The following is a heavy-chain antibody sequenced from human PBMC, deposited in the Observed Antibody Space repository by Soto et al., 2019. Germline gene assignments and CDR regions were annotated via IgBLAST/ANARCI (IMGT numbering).Heavy chain of an antibody. CDR3: ARLAGMAASARVDY. J-gene: IGHJ4*02. CDR2: IYYSGST. Sequence: QVQLQESGPGLVKPSETLSLTCTVSGGSISGYYWSWIRQPPGKGLEWIGNIYYSGSTNYNPSLKIRFNISVDTSKNQYSLKVNSVTAADTAGYYCARLAGMAASARVDYWGQGTLVTVCS. D-gene: IGHD6-13*01. CDR1: GGSISGYY. V-gene: IGHV4-59*08.